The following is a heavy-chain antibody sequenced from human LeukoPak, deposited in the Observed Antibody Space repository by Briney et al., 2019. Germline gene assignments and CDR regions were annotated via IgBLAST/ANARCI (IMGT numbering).Heavy chain of an antibody. CDR2: IYYSGST. Sequence: SETLSLTCTVSGGSISSSSYSWGWIRQPPGKGLEWIGSIYYSGSTYYNPSLKSRVTISVDRSKNQFSLKLSSVTAADTAVCYCARGRSSGSYNWFDPWGQGTLVTVSS. J-gene: IGHJ5*02. CDR3: ARGRSSGSYNWFDP. D-gene: IGHD1-26*01. V-gene: IGHV4-39*07. CDR1: GGSISSSSYS.